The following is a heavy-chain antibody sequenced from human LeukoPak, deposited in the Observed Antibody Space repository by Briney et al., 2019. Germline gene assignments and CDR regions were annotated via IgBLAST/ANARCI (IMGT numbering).Heavy chain of an antibody. D-gene: IGHD6-19*01. V-gene: IGHV3-30-3*01. CDR2: ISYDGSNK. Sequence: PGGSLRLSCAASGFTFSSYAMHWVRQAPGKGLERVAVISYDGSNKYYADSVKGRFTISRDNSKNTLYLQMNSLRAKDTAVYYCASDHSSGWPGSLDYWGQGTLVTVSS. CDR1: GFTFSSYA. CDR3: ASDHSSGWPGSLDY. J-gene: IGHJ4*02.